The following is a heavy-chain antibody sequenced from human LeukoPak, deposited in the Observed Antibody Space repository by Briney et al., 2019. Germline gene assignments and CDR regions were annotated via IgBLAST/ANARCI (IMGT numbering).Heavy chain of an antibody. CDR3: ARHTYYYDSSEDY. CDR1: GYSFTSYW. Sequence: GESLKIPCKGSGYSFTSYWISWVRQMPGKGLEWMGRIDPSDSYTNYSPSFQGHVTISADKSISTAYLQWSSLKASDTAMYYCARHTYYYDSSEDYWGQGTLVTVSS. D-gene: IGHD3-22*01. CDR2: IDPSDSYT. J-gene: IGHJ4*02. V-gene: IGHV5-10-1*01.